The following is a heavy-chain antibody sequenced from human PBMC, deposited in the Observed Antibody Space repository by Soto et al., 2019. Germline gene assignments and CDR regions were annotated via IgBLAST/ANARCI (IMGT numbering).Heavy chain of an antibody. V-gene: IGHV4-59*01. CDR3: AARRRGYYGMDV. J-gene: IGHJ6*02. CDR1: GGSISGYF. CDR2: IYYSGST. Sequence: SETLSLTCTVSGGSISGYFWNWIRQPPGKGLEWIGQIYYSGSTNYNPSPSLKSRVTISVDTSKRQFSLKVSSVTAADTAVYYCAARRRGYYGMDVWGQGTTVTVSS.